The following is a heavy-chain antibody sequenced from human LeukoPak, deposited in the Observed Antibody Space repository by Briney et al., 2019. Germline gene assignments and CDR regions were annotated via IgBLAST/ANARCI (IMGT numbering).Heavy chain of an antibody. D-gene: IGHD3-10*01. CDR1: GYTFTGYY. CDR2: INPNSGGA. V-gene: IGHV1-2*02. J-gene: IGHJ6*03. CDR3: ARDYYGSGSPLYYYYYMDV. Sequence: ASVKVSCKASGYTFTGYYMHWVRQAPGQGLEWMGWINPNSGGANYAQKFQGRVTMARDTSISTAYMELSRLRSDDTAVYYCARDYYGSGSPLYYYYYMDVWGKGTTVTISS.